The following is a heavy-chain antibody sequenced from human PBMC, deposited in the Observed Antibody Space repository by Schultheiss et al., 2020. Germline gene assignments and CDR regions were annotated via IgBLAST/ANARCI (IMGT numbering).Heavy chain of an antibody. Sequence: SQTLSLTCAVYGGSFSGYYWSWIRQPPGKGLEWIGEINHSGSTNYNPSLKSRVTISVDTSKNQFSLKLSSVTAADTAVYYCARVGYCSSTSCYKLGYYFDYWGQGTL. J-gene: IGHJ4*02. CDR3: ARVGYCSSTSCYKLGYYFDY. D-gene: IGHD2-2*02. CDR2: INHSGST. CDR1: GGSFSGYY. V-gene: IGHV4-34*01.